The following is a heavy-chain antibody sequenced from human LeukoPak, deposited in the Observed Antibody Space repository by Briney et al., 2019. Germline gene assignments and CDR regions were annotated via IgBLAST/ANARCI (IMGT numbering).Heavy chain of an antibody. CDR1: GFTFSSYW. D-gene: IGHD3-22*01. CDR3: ARDLWDHDSSGYSLY. Sequence: PGGSPRLSCAASGFTFSSYWMSWVRQAPGKGLEWVANIKQDGSEKYYVDSVKGRFTISRDNAKNSLYLQMNSLRAEDTAVYYCARDLWDHDSSGYSLYWGQGTLVTVSS. J-gene: IGHJ4*02. V-gene: IGHV3-7*01. CDR2: IKQDGSEK.